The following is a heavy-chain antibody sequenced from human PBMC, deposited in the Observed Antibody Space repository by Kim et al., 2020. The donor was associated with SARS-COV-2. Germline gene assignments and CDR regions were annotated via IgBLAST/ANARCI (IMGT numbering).Heavy chain of an antibody. V-gene: IGHV1-18*01. J-gene: IGHJ5*02. D-gene: IGHD4-17*01. CDR3: ARATVVNLGNWFDP. Sequence: AQKLQGRVTMTTDTSTSTAYMELRSLRSDDTAVYYCARATVVNLGNWFDPWGQGTLVTVSS.